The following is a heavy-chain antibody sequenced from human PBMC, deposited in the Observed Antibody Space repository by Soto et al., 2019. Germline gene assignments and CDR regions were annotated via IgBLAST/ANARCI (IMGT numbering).Heavy chain of an antibody. Sequence: QVQLVQSGAEVKKPGASVKVSCKVSGYTLTELSMHWVRQAPGKGLEWMGGFDPEDGETIYAQKFQGRVTMTEDTSTDRAYMELSSLRSEDTAVYYCATGEVVAARPYYYYGMDVWGQGTTVAVS. J-gene: IGHJ6*02. CDR1: GYTLTELS. CDR3: ATGEVVAARPYYYYGMDV. V-gene: IGHV1-24*01. D-gene: IGHD2-15*01. CDR2: FDPEDGET.